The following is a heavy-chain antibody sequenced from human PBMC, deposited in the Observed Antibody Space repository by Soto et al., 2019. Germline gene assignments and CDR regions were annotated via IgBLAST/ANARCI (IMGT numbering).Heavy chain of an antibody. V-gene: IGHV3-23*01. Sequence: EVQVLESGGDLVQPGGSLRLSCAASGFTFSDYAMTWVRQAPGKGLDWVSSVSANGDITYYADSVKGGFTISRDNSNNTLLLQMNSLRAEDTALFYCARGDRGGSGSPASYYFSGLDVWGQGTTVTVSS. J-gene: IGHJ6*02. D-gene: IGHD3-10*01. CDR3: ARGDRGGSGSPASYYFSGLDV. CDR2: VSANGDIT. CDR1: GFTFSDYA.